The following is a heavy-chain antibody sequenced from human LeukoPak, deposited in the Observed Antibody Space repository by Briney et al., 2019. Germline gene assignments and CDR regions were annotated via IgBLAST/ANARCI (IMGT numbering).Heavy chain of an antibody. CDR3: ARASGTNTFDI. CDR2: IKKDGREK. J-gene: IGHJ3*02. CDR1: GFTFSDYW. V-gene: IGHV3-7*01. D-gene: IGHD5-12*01. Sequence: PGGSLRLSCAAPGFTFSDYWMTWVRQAPGKGLEWVANIKKDGREKCYVDSVKGRFTMSRDNAKNSLFLQMNSLRAEDTAVYFCARASGTNTFDIWGHGTMVTVSS.